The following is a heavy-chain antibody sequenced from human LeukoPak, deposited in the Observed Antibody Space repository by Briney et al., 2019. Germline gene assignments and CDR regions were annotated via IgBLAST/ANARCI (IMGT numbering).Heavy chain of an antibody. CDR1: GGSISSGDYY. Sequence: SETLSLTCTVSGGSISSGDYYWSWIRQPPGKGLEWIGYIYYSGSTYYNPSLKSRVTTSVDTSKNQFSLKLSSVTAADTAVYYCASLVATIGNFDYWGQGTLVTVSS. D-gene: IGHD5-12*01. CDR2: IYYSGST. J-gene: IGHJ4*02. CDR3: ASLVATIGNFDY. V-gene: IGHV4-30-4*01.